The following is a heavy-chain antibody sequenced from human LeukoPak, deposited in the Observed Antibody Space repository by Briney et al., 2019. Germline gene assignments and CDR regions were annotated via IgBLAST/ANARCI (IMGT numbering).Heavy chain of an antibody. V-gene: IGHV3-23*01. D-gene: IGHD3-3*01. J-gene: IGHJ6*03. CDR1: GFTFSSYG. CDR3: AKASSIRVRYYYYYMDV. Sequence: PGGSLRLSCAASGFTFSSYGMSWVRQAPGKGLEWVSAISGSGGSTYYADSVKGRFTISRDNSKNTLYLQMNSLRAEDTAVYYCAKASSIRVRYYYYYMDVWGKGTTVTISS. CDR2: ISGSGGST.